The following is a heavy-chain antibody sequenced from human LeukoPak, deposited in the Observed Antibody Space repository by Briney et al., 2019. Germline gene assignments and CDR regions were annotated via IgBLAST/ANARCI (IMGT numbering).Heavy chain of an antibody. D-gene: IGHD1-1*01. CDR2: IYSGGST. CDR1: GFTVSSNY. J-gene: IGHJ6*03. CDR3: AKDTGDPSYYYYYMDV. Sequence: GGSLRLSCAASGFTVSSNYMSWVRQAPGKGLEWVSVIYSGGSTYYADSVKGRFTISRDNSKNTLYLQMNSLRAEDTAVYYCAKDTGDPSYYYYYMDVWGKGTTVTVSS. V-gene: IGHV3-66*01.